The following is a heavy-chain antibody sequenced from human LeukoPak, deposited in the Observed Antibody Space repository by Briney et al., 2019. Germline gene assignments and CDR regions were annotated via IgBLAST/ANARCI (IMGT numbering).Heavy chain of an antibody. CDR1: GYTFTSYD. Sequence: ASVKVSCKASGYTFTSYDINWVRQATGQGLEWMGWMNPNSGNIGYAQKFQGRVTMTRNSSTTTAYMELSSLRSEDTAVYYCARRHGRCSDGSCYYPDYWGQGTLVTVSS. D-gene: IGHD2-15*01. J-gene: IGHJ4*02. V-gene: IGHV1-8*01. CDR3: ARRHGRCSDGSCYYPDY. CDR2: MNPNSGNI.